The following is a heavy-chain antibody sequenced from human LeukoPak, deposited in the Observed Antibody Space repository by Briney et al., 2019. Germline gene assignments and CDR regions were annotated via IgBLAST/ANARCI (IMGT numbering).Heavy chain of an antibody. CDR1: GYYIANYW. CDR2: ISPSDSDT. J-gene: IGHJ4*02. V-gene: IGHV5-51*01. CDR3: ARAGGMATYKYGSFDN. D-gene: IGHD2-15*01. Sequence: GESLKIFCKGSGYYIANYWIGRGRQMPGKGLEWMGVISPSDSDTKSSTSLQGQVTISADKATSTPSLQWSTLKAPETPMYYTARAGGMATYKYGSFDNWGQRTLVTVSS.